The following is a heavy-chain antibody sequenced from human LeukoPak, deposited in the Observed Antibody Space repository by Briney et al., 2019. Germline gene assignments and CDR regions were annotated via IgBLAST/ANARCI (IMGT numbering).Heavy chain of an antibody. CDR3: ARMSDYYDSSGYYSLRDY. CDR1: GGTFSTYA. J-gene: IGHJ4*02. CDR2: IIPIFGTT. D-gene: IGHD3-22*01. Sequence: SVKVSCKASGGTFSTYAISWVRQAPGQGLEWMGTIIPIFGTTNYAQKFQGRVTITADKSTSTAYMELSSLRSEDTAVYYCARMSDYYDSSGYYSLRDYWGQGTLVTVSS. V-gene: IGHV1-69*06.